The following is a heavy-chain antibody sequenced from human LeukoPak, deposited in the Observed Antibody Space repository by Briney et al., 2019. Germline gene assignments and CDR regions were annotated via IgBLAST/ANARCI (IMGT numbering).Heavy chain of an antibody. CDR1: GFTFSSYA. Sequence: GGSLRLSCAASGFTFSSYAMSWVRQAPGKGLEWVSAISGSGGSTYYADSVKGRFTISRDNSKNTLYLQMNSLRAEDTAVYYCAKTYGSGSYYKDYFDYWGQGTLVTVSS. D-gene: IGHD3-10*01. J-gene: IGHJ4*02. CDR3: AKTYGSGSYYKDYFDY. V-gene: IGHV3-23*01. CDR2: ISGSGGST.